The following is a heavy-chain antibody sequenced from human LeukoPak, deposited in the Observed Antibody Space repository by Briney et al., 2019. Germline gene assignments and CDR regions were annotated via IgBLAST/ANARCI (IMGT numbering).Heavy chain of an antibody. CDR3: ARHSPGSHGDCLDY. Sequence: SETLSLTCTVYGGFISGYYWSWIRQSPGRGVEWIGQINHTGRTNYNPSLKSRVTMSVDTSKNQFSLKLSSVTAADTAVYYCARHSPGSHGDCLDYWGQGTLVTVSS. CDR1: GGFISGYY. V-gene: IGHV4-34*01. J-gene: IGHJ4*02. CDR2: INHTGRT. D-gene: IGHD2-21*01.